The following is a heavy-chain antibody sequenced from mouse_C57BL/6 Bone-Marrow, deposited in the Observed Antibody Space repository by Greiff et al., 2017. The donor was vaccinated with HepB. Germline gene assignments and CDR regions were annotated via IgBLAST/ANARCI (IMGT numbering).Heavy chain of an antibody. J-gene: IGHJ1*03. CDR2: INPSNGGT. CDR1: GYTFTSYW. D-gene: IGHD1-1*01. V-gene: IGHV1-53*01. Sequence: QVQLKQPGTELVKPGASVKLSCKASGYTFTSYWMHWVKQRPGQGLEWIGNINPSNGGTNYNEKFKSKATLTVDKSSSTAYMQLSSLTSEDSAVYYCARSYYGSSPSYWYFDVWGTGTTVTVSS. CDR3: ARSYYGSSPSYWYFDV.